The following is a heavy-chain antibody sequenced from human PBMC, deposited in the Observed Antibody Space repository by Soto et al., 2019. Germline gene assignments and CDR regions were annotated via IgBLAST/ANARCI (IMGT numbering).Heavy chain of an antibody. V-gene: IGHV1-69*01. CDR3: ARDRGQDYYDSRDYFDY. J-gene: IGHJ4*02. Sequence: SVNVSCKASRGAFGSYAIRWVRQAPAQGLEWMGGIIPIFGTANYSQKFQGRVTITADESTSTAYMELSRLRSEDMAVYYRARDRGQDYYDSRDYFDYWGQGTLVTVSS. CDR1: RGAFGSYA. D-gene: IGHD3-22*01. CDR2: IIPIFGTA.